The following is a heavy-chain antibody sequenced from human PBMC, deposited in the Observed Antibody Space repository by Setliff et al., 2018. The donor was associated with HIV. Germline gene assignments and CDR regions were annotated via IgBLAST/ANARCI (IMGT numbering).Heavy chain of an antibody. Sequence: PSETLSLTCTVSGGSISSYYWSWIRQPPGKGLEWIGYIYTSGSTNYNPSLKSRVTISVDTSKNQFSLKLSSVTAADTAVYYCARSSFWSGYSEYFQHWGQGTLVTVS. J-gene: IGHJ1*01. V-gene: IGHV4-4*08. CDR1: GGSISSYY. CDR2: IYTSGST. CDR3: ARSSFWSGYSEYFQH. D-gene: IGHD3-3*01.